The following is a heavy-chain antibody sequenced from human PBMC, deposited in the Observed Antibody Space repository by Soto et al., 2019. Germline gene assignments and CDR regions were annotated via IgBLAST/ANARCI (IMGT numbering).Heavy chain of an antibody. CDR2: IIPIFGTA. CDR3: AKQDIVVVVAATPYAFDI. V-gene: IGHV1-69*13. CDR1: GGTFSSYA. J-gene: IGHJ3*02. D-gene: IGHD2-15*01. Sequence: SVKVSCKASGGTFSSYAISWVRQAPGQGLEWMGGIIPIFGTANYAQKFQGRVTITADESTSTAYMELSSLRSEDTAVYYCAKQDIVVVVAATPYAFDIWGQGTMVTVSS.